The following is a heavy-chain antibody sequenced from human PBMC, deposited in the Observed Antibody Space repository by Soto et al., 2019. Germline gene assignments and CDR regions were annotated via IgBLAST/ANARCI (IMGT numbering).Heavy chain of an antibody. J-gene: IGHJ4*02. CDR3: ARDGCSGGSCYSRNFDY. Sequence: QVQLQESGPGLVKPSETLSLTCIVSGGSISSYYWSWIRQPPGKGLEWIGYIDYSGSTNYNPSLKSRVTISVETSKNQFSLKLSSVTAADTAVYYCARDGCSGGSCYSRNFDYWGQGTLVTVSS. CDR2: IDYSGST. D-gene: IGHD2-15*01. CDR1: GGSISSYY. V-gene: IGHV4-59*01.